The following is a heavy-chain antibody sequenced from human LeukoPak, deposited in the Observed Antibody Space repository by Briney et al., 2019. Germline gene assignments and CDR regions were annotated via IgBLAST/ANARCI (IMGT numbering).Heavy chain of an antibody. J-gene: IGHJ6*03. CDR3: ARDSVRPYYMDV. D-gene: IGHD5/OR15-5a*01. CDR1: GFTFSSYS. V-gene: IGHV3-21*01. CDR2: ISSSSSYI. Sequence: GGSLRLSCAASGFTFSSYSMNWVRPAPGKGLEWVSSISSSSSYIYYADSVKGRFTISRDNSKNTLYLQMNSLRAEDTAVYYCARDSVRPYYMDVWGKGTTVTVSS.